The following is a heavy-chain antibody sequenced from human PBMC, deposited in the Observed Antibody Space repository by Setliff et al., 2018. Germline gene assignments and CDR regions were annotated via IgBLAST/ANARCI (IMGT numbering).Heavy chain of an antibody. J-gene: IGHJ6*02. CDR2: IFQSGNT. D-gene: IGHD3-10*01. CDR1: GSSIISDYY. CDR3: ATLLANYGSGMDV. V-gene: IGHV4-38-2*01. Sequence: SETLSLTCAVSGSSIISDYYWVWIRQPPGRGLEWIGSIFQSGNTHYNPSLKSRVAISVDTSKNQFSLKVNSVTAADTAVYYCATLLANYGSGMDVWGQGTTVTVSS.